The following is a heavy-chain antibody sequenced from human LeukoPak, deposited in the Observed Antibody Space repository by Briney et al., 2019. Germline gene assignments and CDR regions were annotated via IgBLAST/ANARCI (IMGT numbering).Heavy chain of an antibody. D-gene: IGHD6-13*01. CDR3: ANGYHYTSNLYAHFQH. Sequence: GGSLRLSCAASGFTFSSYGMHWVRQAPGKGLEWVAVISYDGSNKYYADSVKGRFTISRDNSKNTLYLQMNSLRAEDTAVYYCANGYHYTSNLYAHFQHWGQGTLVTVSS. V-gene: IGHV3-30*18. J-gene: IGHJ1*01. CDR2: ISYDGSNK. CDR1: GFTFSSYG.